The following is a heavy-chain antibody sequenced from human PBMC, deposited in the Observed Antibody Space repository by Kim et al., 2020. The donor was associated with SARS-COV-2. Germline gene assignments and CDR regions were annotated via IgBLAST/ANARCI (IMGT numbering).Heavy chain of an antibody. CDR3: ARHWEGNTSPHMVRGVIMPAPDY. J-gene: IGHJ4*02. Sequence: GESLKISCKGSGYSFTSYWIGWVRQMPGKGLEWMGIIYPGDSDTRYSPSFQGQVTISADKSISTAYLQWSSLKASDTAMYYCARHWEGNTSPHMVRGVIMPAPDYWGQGTLVTVSS. D-gene: IGHD3-10*01. V-gene: IGHV5-51*01. CDR1: GYSFTSYW. CDR2: IYPGDSDT.